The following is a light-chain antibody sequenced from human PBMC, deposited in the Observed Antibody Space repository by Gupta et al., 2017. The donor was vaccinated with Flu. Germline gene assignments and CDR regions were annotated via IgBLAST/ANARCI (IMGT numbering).Light chain of an antibody. J-gene: IGLJ3*02. V-gene: IGLV3-10*01. CDR1: ALTKKY. CDR3: DSTESSGSLWV. Sequence: GQTASITGSGDALTKKYAYWYQQKAGQAPVLVIYEDSKRPTGMPERFSGASSGTSATLTISGAQVEDEADYYCDSTESSGSLWVFGGGTKLTVL. CDR2: EDS.